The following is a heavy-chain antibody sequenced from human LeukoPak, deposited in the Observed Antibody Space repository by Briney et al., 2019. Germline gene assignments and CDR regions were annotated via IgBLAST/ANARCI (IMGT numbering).Heavy chain of an antibody. V-gene: IGHV4-59*01. CDR1: GGSISSYY. CDR3: ARGGIQLWLYVLDY. Sequence: SETLSLTCTVSGGSISSYYWSWIRQPPAKGLEWIGYIYYSGSTNYNPSLKSRVTISVDTSKNQFSLKLSSVTAADTAVYYCARGGIQLWLYVLDYWGQGTLVTVSS. D-gene: IGHD5-18*01. CDR2: IYYSGST. J-gene: IGHJ4*02.